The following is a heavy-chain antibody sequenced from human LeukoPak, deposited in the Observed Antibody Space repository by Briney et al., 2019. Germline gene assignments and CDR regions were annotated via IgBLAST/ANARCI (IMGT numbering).Heavy chain of an antibody. V-gene: IGHV4-59*01. D-gene: IGHD2-2*01. CDR2: IYYSGST. CDR3: ARDCSSTSCADAFDI. Sequence: SETLSLTCTVSGGSISSYYWSWIRQPPGKGLEWIGYIYYSGSTNYNPSLKSRVTISVDTSKNQFSLKLSSVTAADTAVYYCARDCSSTSCADAFDIWGQGTMVTVSS. J-gene: IGHJ3*02. CDR1: GGSISSYY.